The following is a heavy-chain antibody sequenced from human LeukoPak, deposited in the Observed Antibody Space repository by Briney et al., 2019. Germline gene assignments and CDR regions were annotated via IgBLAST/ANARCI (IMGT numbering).Heavy chain of an antibody. Sequence: ASVKVSCKASGYTFTSYAMHWVRQAPGQRLEWMGWINAGNGNTKYSQEFQGRVTITRDTSASTAYMELSSLRSEDMAVYYCARGDYYYYYYYMDVWGKGTTVTVSS. CDR3: ARGDYYYYYYYMDV. CDR2: INAGNGNT. D-gene: IGHD4-11*01. V-gene: IGHV1-3*03. J-gene: IGHJ6*03. CDR1: GYTFTSYA.